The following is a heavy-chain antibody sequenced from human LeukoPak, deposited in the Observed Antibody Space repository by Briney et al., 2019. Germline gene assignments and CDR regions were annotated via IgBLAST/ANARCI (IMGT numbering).Heavy chain of an antibody. CDR2: IYHSGST. V-gene: IGHV4-38-2*02. CDR3: ARDPGDSSGSEMSGY. CDR1: GYSISSGYY. J-gene: IGHJ4*02. Sequence: SETLSLTCTVSGYSISSGYYWGWIRQPPGKGLGWIGIIYHSGSTYYTPSLKSRVTISVDTSKNQFSLKLSSVTAADTAVYYCARDPGDSSGSEMSGYWGQGTLVTVSS. D-gene: IGHD3-22*01.